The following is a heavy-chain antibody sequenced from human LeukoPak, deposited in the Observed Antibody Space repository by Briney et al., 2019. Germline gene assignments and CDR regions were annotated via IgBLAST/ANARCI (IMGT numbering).Heavy chain of an antibody. CDR1: GFTFDDYA. J-gene: IGHJ4*02. Sequence: GGSLRLSCAASGFTFDDYAMSWVRQAPEKGLEWVSAISGSGGSTYYADSVKGRFTISRDNSKNTLYLQMNSLRAEDTAVYYCAKDIPSDIVVVPAAAPFDYWGQGTLVTVSS. CDR2: ISGSGGST. CDR3: AKDIPSDIVVVPAAAPFDY. D-gene: IGHD2-2*01. V-gene: IGHV3-23*01.